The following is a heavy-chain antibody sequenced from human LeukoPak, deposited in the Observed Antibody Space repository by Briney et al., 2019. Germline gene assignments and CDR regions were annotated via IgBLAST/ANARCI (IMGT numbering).Heavy chain of an antibody. Sequence: SETLSLTCIVSGASIRSHFWSWIRRPPGKALEWIGYMYNSGRTNYNPSLKSRVTISVDTSKNQFSLKLSSVTAADTAVYYCARSPLWFGEFPGAFDIWGQGTMVTVSS. CDR3: ARSPLWFGEFPGAFDI. D-gene: IGHD3-10*01. CDR2: MYNSGRT. CDR1: GASIRSHF. J-gene: IGHJ3*02. V-gene: IGHV4-59*11.